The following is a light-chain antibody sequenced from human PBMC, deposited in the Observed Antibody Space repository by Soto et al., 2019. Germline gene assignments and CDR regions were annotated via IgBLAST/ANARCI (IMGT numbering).Light chain of an antibody. CDR2: GAT. CDR1: QGIGTW. J-gene: IGKJ5*01. V-gene: IGKV1D-12*01. CDR3: QQTNSFPIT. Sequence: DVQVTQSPSFVSASVGDRVTITCRASQGIGTWLAWYQQKPGKAPSLLIYGATDLQSVVPSRFSGSGLGTHFSLTIFSLQPEDFATYYCQQTNSFPITFGQGTRLEI.